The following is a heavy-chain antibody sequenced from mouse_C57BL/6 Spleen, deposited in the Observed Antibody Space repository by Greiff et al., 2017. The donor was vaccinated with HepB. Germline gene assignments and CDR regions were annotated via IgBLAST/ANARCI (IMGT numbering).Heavy chain of an antibody. CDR2: IYPSDSET. CDR1: GYTFTSYW. D-gene: IGHD1-1*01. CDR3: AREGLWSYYYGSSFAY. J-gene: IGHJ3*01. Sequence: QVHVKQPGAELVRPGSSVKLSCKASGYTFTSYWMDWVKQRPGQGLEWIGNIYPSDSETHYNQKFKDKATLTVDKSSSTAYMQLSSLTSEDSAVYYCAREGLWSYYYGSSFAYWGQGTLVTVSA. V-gene: IGHV1-61*01.